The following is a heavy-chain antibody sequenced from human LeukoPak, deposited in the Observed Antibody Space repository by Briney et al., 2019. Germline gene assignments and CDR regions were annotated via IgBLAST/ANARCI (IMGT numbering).Heavy chain of an antibody. CDR1: GYTFTSYY. D-gene: IGHD6-6*01. CDR3: ARMKYSSSSYYYMDV. J-gene: IGHJ6*03. V-gene: IGHV1-46*01. Sequence: ASVKVSCKASGYTFTSYYMHWVRQAPGQGLEWMGIVNPSGGSTSYAQKFQGRVTMTRDMSTSTVYMELSSLRSEDTAVYYCARMKYSSSSYYYMDVWGKGTTVTVSS. CDR2: VNPSGGST.